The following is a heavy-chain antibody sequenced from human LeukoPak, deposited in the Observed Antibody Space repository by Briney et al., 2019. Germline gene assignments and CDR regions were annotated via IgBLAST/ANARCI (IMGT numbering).Heavy chain of an antibody. J-gene: IGHJ3*02. Sequence: SETLSLTCTVPGGSISRGSYYWSWIRQPAGKGLQWIGRIYTSGSTNYNPSLKSRVTISVDTSKKQFSLKLSSVTAADTAVYYCARDVDTAMDNAFDIWGQGTMVTVSS. CDR2: IYTSGST. V-gene: IGHV4-61*02. D-gene: IGHD5-18*01. CDR1: GGSISRGSYY. CDR3: ARDVDTAMDNAFDI.